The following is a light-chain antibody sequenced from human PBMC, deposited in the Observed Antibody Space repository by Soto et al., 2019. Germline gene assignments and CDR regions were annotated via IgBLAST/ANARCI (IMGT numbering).Light chain of an antibody. CDR2: GAS. J-gene: IGKJ3*01. V-gene: IGKV3-20*01. CDR1: QTVAFNY. Sequence: ETVLTQSPGTLSLSPGEGATLSCRASQTVAFNYLAWYQQKPGQPPRLLIEGASNRAAGVPDSFSGSGSGTDFTLTISRLEAEGSAMYYCQQYGASPITFGPGTRVDIQ. CDR3: QQYGASPIT.